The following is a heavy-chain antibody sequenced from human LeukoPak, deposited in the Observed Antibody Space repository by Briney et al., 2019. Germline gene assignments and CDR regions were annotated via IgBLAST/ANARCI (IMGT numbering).Heavy chain of an antibody. Sequence: PGGSLRLSCAASGFTFSSYSMNWVRQAPGKGLEWVSSISSSSSYIYYADSVKGRFTISRDNAKNPLYLQMNSLRAEDTAVYYCARDADNCGGDCYPRFDYWGQGTLVTVSS. D-gene: IGHD2-21*02. CDR1: GFTFSSYS. CDR2: ISSSSSYI. CDR3: ARDADNCGGDCYPRFDY. V-gene: IGHV3-21*01. J-gene: IGHJ4*02.